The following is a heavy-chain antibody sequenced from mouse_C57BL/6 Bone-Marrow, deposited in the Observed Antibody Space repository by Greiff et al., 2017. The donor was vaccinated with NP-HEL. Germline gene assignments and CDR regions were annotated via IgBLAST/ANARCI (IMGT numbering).Heavy chain of an antibody. D-gene: IGHD1-1*01. CDR1: GFTFSSYA. CDR2: ISDGGSYT. J-gene: IGHJ3*01. V-gene: IGHV5-4*01. Sequence: EVQGVESGGGLVKPGGSLKLSCAASGFTFSSYAMSWVRQTPEKRLEWVATISDGGSYTYYPDNVKGRFTISRDNAKNNLYLQMSHLKSEDTAMYYCARDRFTTVGGGFAYWGQGTLVTVSA. CDR3: ARDRFTTVGGGFAY.